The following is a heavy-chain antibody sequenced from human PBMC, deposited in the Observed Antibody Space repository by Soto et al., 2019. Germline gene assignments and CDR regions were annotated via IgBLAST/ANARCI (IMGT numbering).Heavy chain of an antibody. CDR3: APHLKTSVTAYWYFDL. CDR2: INHSGST. CDR1: GGSFSGYY. D-gene: IGHD4-17*01. J-gene: IGHJ2*01. Sequence: QVHLQQWGAGLLKPSETLSLTCAVYGGSFSGYYWSWIRQPPGKGLEWIGEINHSGSTNFNPSLKSRVSISVDTSKKQFSLKLSSVTAADTAVYYCAPHLKTSVTAYWYFDLWGRGTLVTVSS. V-gene: IGHV4-34*01.